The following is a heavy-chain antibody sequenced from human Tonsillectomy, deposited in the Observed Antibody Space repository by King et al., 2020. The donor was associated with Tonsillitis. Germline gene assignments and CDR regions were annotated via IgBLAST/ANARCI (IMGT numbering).Heavy chain of an antibody. CDR1: GFTFSDYY. Sequence: VQLVESGGGLVKPGGSLRLSCTPSGFTFSDYYMSWIRQAPGKGLEWVSYISSSGSTVFYADFVKGRFTISRDNAKNSLYLQMSSLRAEDTALYYCARLLGLAIDYWGQGTLVTVSS. D-gene: IGHD5-12*01. V-gene: IGHV3-11*01. J-gene: IGHJ4*02. CDR2: ISSSGSTV. CDR3: ARLLGLAIDY.